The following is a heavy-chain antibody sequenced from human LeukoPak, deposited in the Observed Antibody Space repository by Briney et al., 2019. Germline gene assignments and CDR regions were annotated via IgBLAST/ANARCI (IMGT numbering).Heavy chain of an antibody. V-gene: IGHV1-69*06. D-gene: IGHD4-17*01. CDR2: IIPIFGTA. CDR1: GGTFSSYA. CDR3: ARGPDYGDLLWFDP. J-gene: IGHJ5*02. Sequence: GSSVKVSCKASGGTFSSYAISWVRQAPGQGLEWMGGIIPIFGTANYAQKFQGRVTITADKSTSTAYMELSSLRSEDTAVYYCARGPDYGDLLWFDPWGQGTLVTVSS.